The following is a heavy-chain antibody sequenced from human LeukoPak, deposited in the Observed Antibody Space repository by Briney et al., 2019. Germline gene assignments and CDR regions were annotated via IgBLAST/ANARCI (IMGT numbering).Heavy chain of an antibody. J-gene: IGHJ6*03. CDR1: RFTFSRYW. Sequence: PGGSLRLSCAASRFTFSRYWMSWVRQAPGKGLEWVANIKQDGSEQYYVDSVKGRFTISRDNARNSLYLQMNSLRGEDTAVFYCARGAFDSSGYYYYYYYMDVWGKGTTVTVSS. CDR2: IKQDGSEQ. D-gene: IGHD3-22*01. CDR3: ARGAFDSSGYYYYYYYMDV. V-gene: IGHV3-7*01.